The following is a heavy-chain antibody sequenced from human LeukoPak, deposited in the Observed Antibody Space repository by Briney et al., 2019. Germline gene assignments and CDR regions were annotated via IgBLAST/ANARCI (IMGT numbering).Heavy chain of an antibody. CDR2: ISSSSSTI. CDR3: ARETLDIYYYGMDV. CDR1: GFTFSSYS. V-gene: IGHV3-48*02. Sequence: AGGSLRLSCAASGFTFSSYSMNWVRQAPGKGLEWVSYISSSSSTIYYADSVKGRFTISRDNAKNSLYLQMNSLRDEDTAVYYCARETLDIYYYGMDVWGQGTTVTVSS. J-gene: IGHJ6*02.